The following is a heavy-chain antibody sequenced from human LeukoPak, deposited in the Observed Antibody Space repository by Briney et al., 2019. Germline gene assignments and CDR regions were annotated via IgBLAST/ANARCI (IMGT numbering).Heavy chain of an antibody. V-gene: IGHV1-18*01. CDR3: ARVLGLPRDGYKGESWFDP. J-gene: IGHJ5*02. CDR2: ISAYNGNT. Sequence: ASVKVTCKASGYTFTSYGISWVRQAPGQGLEWMGWISAYNGNTNYAQKLQGRVTMTTDTSTSTAYMELRSLRSDDTAVYYCARVLGLPRDGYKGESWFDPWGQGTLVTVSS. CDR1: GYTFTSYG. D-gene: IGHD5-24*01.